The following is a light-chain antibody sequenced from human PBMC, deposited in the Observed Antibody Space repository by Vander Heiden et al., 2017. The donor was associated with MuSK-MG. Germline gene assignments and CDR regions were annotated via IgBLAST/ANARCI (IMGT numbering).Light chain of an antibody. Sequence: SYELTQPPPVSVSPGQTARITCSGDALPKQYSYWYQQKPGQAPVLVIYKDSERRSGVPERFSGSSSGTTVTLTISGVLSEDEADYYCQSADVSGSYVVFGGGTKLTVL. V-gene: IGLV3-25*03. J-gene: IGLJ2*01. CDR2: KDS. CDR1: ALPKQY. CDR3: QSADVSGSYVV.